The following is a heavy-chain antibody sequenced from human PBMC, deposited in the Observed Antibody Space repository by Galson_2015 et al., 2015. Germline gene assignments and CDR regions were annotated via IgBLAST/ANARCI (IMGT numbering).Heavy chain of an antibody. J-gene: IGHJ6*02. Sequence: SVKVSCKGTGDTFNSYAISWVRQAPGQGLEWMGGIIPVFGTPTYAQSFRGRVTITADESTGTAHMELSSRRSEDTAVYYCARCRRNVIYYFSMDVWGQGTTVTVPS. V-gene: IGHV1-69*13. D-gene: IGHD2-21*01. CDR3: ARCRRNVIYYFSMDV. CDR2: IIPVFGTP. CDR1: GDTFNSYA.